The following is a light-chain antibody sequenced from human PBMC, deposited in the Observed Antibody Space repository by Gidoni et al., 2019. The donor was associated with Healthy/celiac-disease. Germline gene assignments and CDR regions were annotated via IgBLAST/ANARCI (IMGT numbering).Light chain of an antibody. Sequence: EIVLPQYPGTLSLSPGERATLSCRASQSVSSSYLAWYQQKPGQAPRLLIYGASSRATGIPDRFSGSGSGTDFTRTISRLEPEDLAVYYCQQYGSSPPYTFGQGTKLEIK. CDR3: QQYGSSPPYT. V-gene: IGKV3-20*01. J-gene: IGKJ2*01. CDR2: GAS. CDR1: QSVSSSY.